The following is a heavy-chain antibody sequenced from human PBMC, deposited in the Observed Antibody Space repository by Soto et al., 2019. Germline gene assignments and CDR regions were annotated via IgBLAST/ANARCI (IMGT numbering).Heavy chain of an antibody. CDR1: GFTFSSYA. J-gene: IGHJ6*02. CDR3: ARVRDGYNPFPYYYGMDV. Sequence: GGSLRLSCAASGFTFSSYAMHWVRQAPGKGLEWVAVISYDGSNKYYADSVKGRFTISRDNSKNTLYLQMNSLRAEDTAVYYCARVRDGYNPFPYYYGMDVWGQGTTVTVSS. V-gene: IGHV3-30-3*01. D-gene: IGHD5-12*01. CDR2: ISYDGSNK.